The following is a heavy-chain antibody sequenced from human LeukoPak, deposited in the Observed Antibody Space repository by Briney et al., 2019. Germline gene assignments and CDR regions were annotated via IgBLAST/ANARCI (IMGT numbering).Heavy chain of an antibody. CDR2: IKSKTDGGTT. Sequence: GGSLSLSCAASGFTFSNPWMSWVRQAPGKGLKWFGGIKSKTDGGTTDYAAPVKGRFTISRDDSKNTLYLQMNSLKTEDTAVYYCTARMYSSGWYFDYWGQGTLVTVSS. V-gene: IGHV3-15*01. J-gene: IGHJ4*02. CDR3: TARMYSSGWYFDY. D-gene: IGHD6-19*01. CDR1: GFTFSNPW.